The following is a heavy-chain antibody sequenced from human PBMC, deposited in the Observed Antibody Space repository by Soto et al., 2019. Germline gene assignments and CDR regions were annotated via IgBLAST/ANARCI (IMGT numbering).Heavy chain of an antibody. Sequence: QVQLVESGGGVVQPGRSLRLSCAASGFTFSSYAMHWVRQAPGKGLEWVAVISYDGSNKYYADSVKGRFTISRDNSNNTLYLQMNSLRAEDTAVYYCARGGSGWYKDGMDVWGQGTTVTVSS. CDR1: GFTFSSYA. D-gene: IGHD6-19*01. CDR3: ARGGSGWYKDGMDV. CDR2: ISYDGSNK. J-gene: IGHJ6*02. V-gene: IGHV3-30-3*01.